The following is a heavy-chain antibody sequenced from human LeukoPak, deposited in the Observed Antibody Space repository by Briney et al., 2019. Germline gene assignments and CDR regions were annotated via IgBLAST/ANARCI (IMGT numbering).Heavy chain of an antibody. CDR2: IYYSGST. Sequence: PSETLSLTCTVSGGSISSYYWSWIRQPPGKGLEWIGYIYYSGSTNCNPSLKSRVTISVDTSKNQFSLKLSSVTAADTAVYYCARDSVDFFDYWGQGTLVTVSS. V-gene: IGHV4-59*01. CDR3: ARDSVDFFDY. J-gene: IGHJ4*02. D-gene: IGHD2-15*01. CDR1: GGSISSYY.